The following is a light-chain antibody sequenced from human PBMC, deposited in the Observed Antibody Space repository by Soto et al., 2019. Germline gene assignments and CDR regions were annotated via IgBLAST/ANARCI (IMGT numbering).Light chain of an antibody. CDR1: QSIDGY. Sequence: DIQMTQSPSSLSASVGDRVTITCRASQSIDGYLNWYQQKPGKAPKLLVYAASKLQSGVPSRFSGSGSGTHFTLTVSRLQPEDFATYYCQQSYSTLTWTFGQGTKVEIK. CDR2: AAS. V-gene: IGKV1-39*01. J-gene: IGKJ1*01. CDR3: QQSYSTLTWT.